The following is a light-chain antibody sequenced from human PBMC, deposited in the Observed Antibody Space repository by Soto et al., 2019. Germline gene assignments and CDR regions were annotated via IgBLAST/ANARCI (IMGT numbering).Light chain of an antibody. CDR3: SSHAGSSVV. V-gene: IGLV2-11*01. Sequence: QFALTQPRSVCGSPGQSVTISCTGTSSDVGGYNYVSWYQQHPGKAPKLMIYDVTTRPSGVPDRFSGSKSGNTASLTISGLQAEDEADYYCSSHAGSSVVFGTGTKLTVL. J-gene: IGLJ1*01. CDR1: SSDVGGYNY. CDR2: DVT.